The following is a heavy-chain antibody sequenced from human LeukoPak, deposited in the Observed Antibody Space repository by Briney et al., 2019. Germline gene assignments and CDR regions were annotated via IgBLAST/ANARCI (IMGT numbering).Heavy chain of an antibody. CDR3: AKDSSGRPRYYGMDV. V-gene: IGHV3-23*01. CDR1: EFTVSSSY. CDR2: ISGSGGST. D-gene: IGHD6-19*01. Sequence: GGSLRLSCAASEFTVSSSYMSWVRQAPGKGLEWVPAISGSGGSTYYADSVKGRFTISRDNSKNTLYLQMNSLRAEDTAVYYCAKDSSGRPRYYGMDVWGQGTTVTVSS. J-gene: IGHJ6*02.